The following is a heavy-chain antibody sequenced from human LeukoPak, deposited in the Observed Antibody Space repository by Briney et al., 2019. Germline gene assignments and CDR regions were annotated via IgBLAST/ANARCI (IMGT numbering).Heavy chain of an antibody. CDR3: ARRGDSYGRFDY. D-gene: IGHD5-18*01. Sequence: GGSLKISFKGSGYSFSSYWIGRVRPMPGKGPEWMGIIYPDDSDTRYSPSFQGQVTISADKSICTAYLQWSSLKASDTAMYYCARRGDSYGRFDYWGQGILVTVSS. CDR2: IYPDDSDT. V-gene: IGHV5-51*01. CDR1: GYSFSSYW. J-gene: IGHJ4*02.